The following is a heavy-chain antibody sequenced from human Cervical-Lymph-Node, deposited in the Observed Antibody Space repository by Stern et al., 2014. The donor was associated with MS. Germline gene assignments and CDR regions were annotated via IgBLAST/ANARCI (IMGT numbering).Heavy chain of an antibody. CDR3: ARHVREGIAAPGGMDV. V-gene: IGHV5-51*01. Sequence: EVQLVESGAEVKKPGESLKISCKGSGYSFTSYWIGWGRQMPGKGLEWMGIIDPGDSDTRYSPSFQGQVTISADKSISPAYLQWSSLKASDTAMYYCARHVREGIAAPGGMDVWGQGTTVTVSS. D-gene: IGHD6-6*01. J-gene: IGHJ6*02. CDR1: GYSFTSYW. CDR2: IDPGDSDT.